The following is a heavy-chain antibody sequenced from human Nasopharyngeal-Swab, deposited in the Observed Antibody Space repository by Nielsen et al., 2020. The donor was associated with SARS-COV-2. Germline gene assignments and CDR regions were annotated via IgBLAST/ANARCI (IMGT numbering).Heavy chain of an antibody. Sequence: ASVKVSCKASGYTFTSYGISWVRQAPGQGLEWMGWISAYNGNTNYPQKLQGRVTMTTDTSTSTAYMELRSLRSDDTAVYYCARVGGLPRQRNWFDPWGQGTLVTVSS. J-gene: IGHJ5*02. D-gene: IGHD3-16*01. V-gene: IGHV1-18*01. CDR1: GYTFTSYG. CDR3: ARVGGLPRQRNWFDP. CDR2: ISAYNGNT.